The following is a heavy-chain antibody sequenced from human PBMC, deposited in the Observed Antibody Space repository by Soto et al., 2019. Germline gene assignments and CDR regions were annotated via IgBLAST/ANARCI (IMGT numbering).Heavy chain of an antibody. J-gene: IGHJ5*02. Sequence: GSLRLSCAASGFTFSSYAMSWVRQAPGKGLEWVSAISGSGGSTYYADSVKGRFTISRDNSKNTLYLQMNSLRAEDTAAYYCAKDYYDSSGYGSPWFDPWGQGTLVTVSS. CDR1: GFTFSSYA. CDR3: AKDYYDSSGYGSPWFDP. D-gene: IGHD3-22*01. V-gene: IGHV3-23*01. CDR2: ISGSGGST.